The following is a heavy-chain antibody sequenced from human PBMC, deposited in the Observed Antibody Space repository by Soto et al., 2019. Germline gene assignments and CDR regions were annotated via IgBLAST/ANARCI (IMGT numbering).Heavy chain of an antibody. V-gene: IGHV4-31*03. CDR2: IYYSGST. Sequence: QVQLQESGPGLVKPSQTLSLTCTVSGGSISSGGYYWSWIRQHPGKGLEWIGDIYYSGSTYYNPSLKSRVTISVDTSNNQCSLKLSSVTAADTAVYYCARFRTTVTTFDYWGQGTLVTVSS. CDR1: GGSISSGGYY. D-gene: IGHD4-17*01. CDR3: ARFRTTVTTFDY. J-gene: IGHJ4*02.